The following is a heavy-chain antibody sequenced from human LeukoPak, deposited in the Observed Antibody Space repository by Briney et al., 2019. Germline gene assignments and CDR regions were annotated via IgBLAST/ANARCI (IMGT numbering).Heavy chain of an antibody. V-gene: IGHV4-59*12. CDR3: ARLRRLYGSGSQSGYYMDV. D-gene: IGHD3-10*01. CDR1: GGSISSYY. Sequence: SETLSLTCTVSGGSISSYYWSWIRQPPGKGLEWIGYIYYSGSTNYNPSLKSRVTISVDTSKNQFSLKLSSVTAADTAVYYCARLRRLYGSGSQSGYYMDVWGKGTTVTVSS. J-gene: IGHJ6*03. CDR2: IYYSGST.